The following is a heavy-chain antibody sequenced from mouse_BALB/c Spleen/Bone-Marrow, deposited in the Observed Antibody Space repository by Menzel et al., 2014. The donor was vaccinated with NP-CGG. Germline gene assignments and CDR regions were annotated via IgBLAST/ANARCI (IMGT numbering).Heavy chain of an antibody. D-gene: IGHD4-1*01. J-gene: IGHJ2*01. Sequence: EVKLMESGGGLVQPGGSRKLSCAASGFTFSSFGMHWVRQAPEKGLEWVAYISSGSSTIFYADTVKGRFTVSRDNPKNTLFLQMTSLRSEDTATYYRTRGGSWDDFDYWGQGTTLTVSS. CDR2: ISSGSSTI. CDR1: GFTFSSFG. CDR3: TRGGSWDDFDY. V-gene: IGHV5-17*02.